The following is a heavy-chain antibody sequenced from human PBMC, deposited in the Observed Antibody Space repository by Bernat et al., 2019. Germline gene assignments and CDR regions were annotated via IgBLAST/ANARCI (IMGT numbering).Heavy chain of an antibody. CDR2: ISYDGSNK. J-gene: IGHJ6*02. Sequence: QVQLVESGGGVVQPGRSLRLSCAASGFTFSSYGMHWVRQAPGKGLEWVAVISYDGSNKYYADSVKGRFTISRDNSKNTLYLQMNSLRAEDTAVYYCAKGTIAVSEYYCYYGMDVWGQGTTVTVSS. CDR1: GFTFSSYG. D-gene: IGHD1-14*01. V-gene: IGHV3-30*18. CDR3: AKGTIAVSEYYCYYGMDV.